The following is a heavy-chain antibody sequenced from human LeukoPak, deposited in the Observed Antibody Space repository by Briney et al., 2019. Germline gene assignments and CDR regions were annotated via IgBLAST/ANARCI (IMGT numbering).Heavy chain of an antibody. Sequence: ALVKVSCKASGYTFTGYYMHWVRQAPGQGLEWMGWINPNSGGTNYARKFQGWVTMTRDTSISTAYMELSRLRSDDTAVYYCARDPEDGYAFDIWGQGTMVTVSS. CDR2: INPNSGGT. CDR3: ARDPEDGYAFDI. D-gene: IGHD1-14*01. CDR1: GYTFTGYY. V-gene: IGHV1-2*04. J-gene: IGHJ3*02.